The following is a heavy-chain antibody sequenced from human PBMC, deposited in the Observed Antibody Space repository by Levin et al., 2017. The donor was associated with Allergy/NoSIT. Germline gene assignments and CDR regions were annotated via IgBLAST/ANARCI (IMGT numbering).Heavy chain of an antibody. CDR1: GGSFSGYY. CDR3: ARGAPMVRGVTPFDY. V-gene: IGHV4-34*01. CDR2: INHSGST. D-gene: IGHD3-10*01. J-gene: IGHJ4*02. Sequence: SQTLSLPCAVYGGSFSGYYWSWIRQPPGKGLEWIGEINHSGSTNYNPSLKSRVTISVDTSKNQFSLKLSSVTAADTAVYYCARGAPMVRGVTPFDYWGQGTLVTVSS.